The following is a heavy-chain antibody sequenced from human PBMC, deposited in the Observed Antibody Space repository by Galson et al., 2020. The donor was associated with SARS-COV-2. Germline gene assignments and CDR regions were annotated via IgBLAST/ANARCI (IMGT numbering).Heavy chain of an antibody. CDR2: NYPYDSDT. V-gene: IGHV5-51*01. J-gene: IGHJ4*02. D-gene: IGHD3-22*01. CDR3: ARLSGYGDF. Sequence: GESLKISCKASGYTFIDYWIGWVRQMPGKGLEWMGVNYPYDSDTRYSPSFQGQVTISADKSINTAYLQWSSLKASDTAMYYCARLSGYGDFWGQGTLVLVSA. CDR1: GYTFIDYW.